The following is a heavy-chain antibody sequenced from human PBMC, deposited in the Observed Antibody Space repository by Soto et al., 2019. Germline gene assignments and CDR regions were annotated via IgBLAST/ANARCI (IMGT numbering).Heavy chain of an antibody. D-gene: IGHD2-15*01. V-gene: IGHV4-4*02. CDR3: ARGYCSGGSCYSAVRGMDV. CDR2: IYHSGST. CDR1: GGSISSSNW. Sequence: QVQLQESGPGLVKPSGTLSLTCAVSGGSISSSNWWSWVRQPPGKGLEWIGEIYHSGSTNYNPSLKSRVTISVATSKNQFSLKLSSVTAADTAVYYCARGYCSGGSCYSAVRGMDVWGQGTTVTVSS. J-gene: IGHJ6*02.